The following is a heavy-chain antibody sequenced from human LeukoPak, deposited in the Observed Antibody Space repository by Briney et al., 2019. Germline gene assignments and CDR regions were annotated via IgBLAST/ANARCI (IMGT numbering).Heavy chain of an antibody. Sequence: GSLRLSCAASGFTFSSYGMSWVRQAPGKGLEWVSGISDSGGSIYYAQSVKGRFTISRDNSKNTLYLQMNSLRAEDTAVYYCAKDLKQLANFDYWGQGTLVTVSS. V-gene: IGHV3-23*01. CDR3: AKDLKQLANFDY. CDR1: GFTFSSYG. D-gene: IGHD6-6*01. CDR2: ISDSGGSI. J-gene: IGHJ4*02.